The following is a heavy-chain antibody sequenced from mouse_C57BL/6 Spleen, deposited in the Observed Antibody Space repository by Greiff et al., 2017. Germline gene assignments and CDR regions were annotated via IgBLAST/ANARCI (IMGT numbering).Heavy chain of an antibody. J-gene: IGHJ2*01. Sequence: QVQLQQPGAELVKPGASVKLSCKASGYTFTSYWMQWVKQRPGQGLEWSGEIDPSDSYTNYNQKFKGKATLTVDTSSSTAYMHLSSLAAEDSAVYYCARRGKGYFDYWGQGTTLTVSS. CDR3: ARRGKGYFDY. CDR1: GYTFTSYW. V-gene: IGHV1-50*01. CDR2: IDPSDSYT.